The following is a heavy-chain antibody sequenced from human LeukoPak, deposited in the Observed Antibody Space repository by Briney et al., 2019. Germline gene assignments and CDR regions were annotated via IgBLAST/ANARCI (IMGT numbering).Heavy chain of an antibody. J-gene: IGHJ3*02. CDR3: ARVGYYGSNDAFDT. CDR2: ISAYNGNT. V-gene: IGHV1-18*04. CDR1: GYTFTGYY. D-gene: IGHD3-10*01. Sequence: ASVKVSCKASGYTFTGYYMHWVRQAPGQGLEWMGWISAYNGNTNYAQKLQGRVTMTTDTSTSTVYMELRSLRSDDTAVYYCARVGYYGSNDAFDTWGQGTMVTVSS.